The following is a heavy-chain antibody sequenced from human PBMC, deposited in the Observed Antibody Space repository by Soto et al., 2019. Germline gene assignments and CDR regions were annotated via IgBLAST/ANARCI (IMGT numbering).Heavy chain of an antibody. Sequence: GASVKVSCKASGYTFTSYGISWVRQAPGQGLEWMGWISAYNGNTNYAQKLQGRVTMTTDTSTSTAYMELRSLRSDDTAVYYCAREKTNYYYDSSLSTGGGYNYFDYWGQGTLVTVSS. CDR1: GYTFTSYG. D-gene: IGHD3-22*01. V-gene: IGHV1-18*04. CDR3: AREKTNYYYDSSLSTGGGYNYFDY. J-gene: IGHJ4*02. CDR2: ISAYNGNT.